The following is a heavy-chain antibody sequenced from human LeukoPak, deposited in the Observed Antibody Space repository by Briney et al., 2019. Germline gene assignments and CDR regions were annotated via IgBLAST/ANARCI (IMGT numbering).Heavy chain of an antibody. V-gene: IGHV4-34*01. J-gene: IGHJ4*02. Sequence: PSETLSLTCAVYGGSFSGYYRSWIRQPPGKGLEWIGEINHSGSTNYNPSLKSRVTISVDTSKNQFSLKLSSVTAADTAVYYCARGSPTYYDFWSGYYLVGYWGQGTLVTVSS. CDR1: GGSFSGYY. CDR2: INHSGST. D-gene: IGHD3-3*01. CDR3: ARGSPTYYDFWSGYYLVGY.